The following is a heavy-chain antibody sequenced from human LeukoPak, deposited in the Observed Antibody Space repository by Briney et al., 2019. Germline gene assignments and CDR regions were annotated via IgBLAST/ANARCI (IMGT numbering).Heavy chain of an antibody. CDR1: GFTFSSYA. CDR2: ISYDGSNK. Sequence: GGSLRLSCAASGFTFSSYAMHWVRQAPGKGLEWVAVISYDGSNKYYADSVKGRFTISRDNSKNTLYLQMSSLRAEDTAVYYCARVYYYDSSGYLGAMDVWGQGTTVTVSS. V-gene: IGHV3-30-3*01. D-gene: IGHD3-22*01. J-gene: IGHJ6*02. CDR3: ARVYYYDSSGYLGAMDV.